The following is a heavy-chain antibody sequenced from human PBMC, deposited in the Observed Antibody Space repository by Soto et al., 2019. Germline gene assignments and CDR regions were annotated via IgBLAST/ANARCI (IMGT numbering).Heavy chain of an antibody. V-gene: IGHV3-73*01. CDR2: IRSKTNNYAT. CDR3: SRHAVGQVDHSFYYFFMGV. J-gene: IGHJ6*03. CDR1: GFPLSDSA. Sequence: EVQLVESGGGLVQPGGSLKLACLASGFPLSDSAIHWVRKASGKGLEWVGRIRSKTNNYATTYAAPVRGRFTLSRDDSKNTAYLQMTNLERRDAAVSLCSRHAVGQVDHSFYYFFMGVCGKVATVSVPS.